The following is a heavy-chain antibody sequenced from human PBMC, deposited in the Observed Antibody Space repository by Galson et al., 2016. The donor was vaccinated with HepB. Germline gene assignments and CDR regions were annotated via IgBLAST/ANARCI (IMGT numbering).Heavy chain of an antibody. V-gene: IGHV3-23*01. J-gene: IGHJ4*02. D-gene: IGHD5-18*01. CDR1: GFTFSTYG. CDR3: ANYGIHLCTNFDY. CDR2: ITGTGGST. Sequence: SLRLSCAASGFTFSTYGMSWVRQAPGKGLEWVSSITGTGGSTYYTDSVKGRFTISRDNSRESLYLPMNSLSDADTAIYYYANYGIHLCTNFDYWGQETLVTVSA.